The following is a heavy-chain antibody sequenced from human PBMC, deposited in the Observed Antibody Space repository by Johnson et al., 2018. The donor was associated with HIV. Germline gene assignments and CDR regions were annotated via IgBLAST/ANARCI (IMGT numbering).Heavy chain of an antibody. J-gene: IGHJ3*02. D-gene: IGHD4-23*01. CDR1: GFTFSTYG. CDR3: EREAQTHAFDI. Sequence: QVQLVESGGGVVQPGRSLRLSCAASGFTFSTYGMHWVRQAPGKGLEWVAVMWYDGSNKYYADSVKGRFTISRENAKNSLYLQMNSLRAGDTAVYYCEREAQTHAFDIWGQGTMVTVSS. V-gene: IGHV3-33*01. CDR2: MWYDGSNK.